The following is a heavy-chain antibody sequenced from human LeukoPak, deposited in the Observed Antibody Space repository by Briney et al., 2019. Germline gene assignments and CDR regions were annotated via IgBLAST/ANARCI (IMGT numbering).Heavy chain of an antibody. CDR3: ARTSSSSFGLEVIDY. J-gene: IGHJ4*02. D-gene: IGHD6-6*01. V-gene: IGHV3-30*02. CDR1: GFTFSSYG. CDR2: IRYDGSNK. Sequence: GGSLRLSCAASGFTFSSYGMHWVRQAPGKGLEWVAFIRYDGSNKYYADSVKGRFTISRDDFKNSLYLQMNSLRAEDTAVYYCARTSSSSFGLEVIDYWGQGTLVTVSS.